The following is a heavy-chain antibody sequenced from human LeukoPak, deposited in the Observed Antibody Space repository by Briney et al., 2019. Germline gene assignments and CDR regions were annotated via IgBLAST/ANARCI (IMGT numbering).Heavy chain of an antibody. CDR1: GFTFSSYA. CDR2: ISGSGGDT. V-gene: IGHV3-23*01. Sequence: GGSLRLSCAASGFTFSSYAMSWVRQAPGKGLDWVSSISGSGGDTYYSDSVRGRFTISRDNAKNSLYLQMNSLRAEDTAVYYCARVPAARAFYYYMDVWGKGTTVTVSS. J-gene: IGHJ6*03. D-gene: IGHD2-2*01. CDR3: ARVPAARAFYYYMDV.